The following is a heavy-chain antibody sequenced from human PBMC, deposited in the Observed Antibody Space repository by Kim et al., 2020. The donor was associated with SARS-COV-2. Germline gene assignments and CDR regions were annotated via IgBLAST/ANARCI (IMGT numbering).Heavy chain of an antibody. Sequence: ASVKVSCKASGYTFTSYGISWVRQAPGQGLEWMGWISAYNGNTNYAQKLQGRVTMTTDTSTSTAYMELRSLRSDDTAVYYCARSSGYNSGWYGDNWFDPWGQGTLVTVSS. CDR3: ARSSGYNSGWYGDNWFDP. D-gene: IGHD6-19*01. CDR2: ISAYNGNT. V-gene: IGHV1-18*01. CDR1: GYTFTSYG. J-gene: IGHJ5*02.